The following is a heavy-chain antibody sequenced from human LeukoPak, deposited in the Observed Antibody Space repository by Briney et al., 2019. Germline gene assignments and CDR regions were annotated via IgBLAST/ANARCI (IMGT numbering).Heavy chain of an antibody. CDR1: GFTFSSYA. Sequence: AGGSLRLSCAASGFTFSSYAMSWVRQAPAKGLEWVSAISGSGGSTYYADSVKGRFTISRDNSKNTLDLQMNSLRAEDTAVYYCAKYYYGSGSSDFDYWGQGTLVTVSS. J-gene: IGHJ4*02. CDR2: ISGSGGST. V-gene: IGHV3-23*01. D-gene: IGHD3-10*01. CDR3: AKYYYGSGSSDFDY.